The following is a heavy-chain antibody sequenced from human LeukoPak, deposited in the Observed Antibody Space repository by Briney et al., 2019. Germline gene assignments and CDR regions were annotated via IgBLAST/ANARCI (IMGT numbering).Heavy chain of an antibody. CDR3: ARDRSNQPYDY. CDR2: ISAYNGNT. J-gene: IGHJ4*02. Sequence: ASVKVSCKASGYIFTEHHINWVRQAPGQGLEWMGWISAYNGNTNYAQKLQGRVTMTTDTSTSTAYMELRSLKSDDTAVYYCARDRSNQPYDYWGQGTLVTVSS. D-gene: IGHD2-2*01. V-gene: IGHV1-18*01. CDR1: GYIFTEHH.